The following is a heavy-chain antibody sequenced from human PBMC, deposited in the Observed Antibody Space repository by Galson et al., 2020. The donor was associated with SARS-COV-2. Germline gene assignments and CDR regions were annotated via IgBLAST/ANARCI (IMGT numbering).Heavy chain of an antibody. Sequence: GGSLRLSCAASGFTFSSYAMSWVRKAPGKGLEWVSAISGSGGSTYYADSVKGRFTISRDNSKNTLYLQMNSLRAEDTAVYYCAKDFFWSGYYWGWDYYYGMDVWGQGTTVTVSS. J-gene: IGHJ6*02. CDR1: GFTFSSYA. CDR2: ISGSGGST. D-gene: IGHD3-3*01. CDR3: AKDFFWSGYYWGWDYYYGMDV. V-gene: IGHV3-23*01.